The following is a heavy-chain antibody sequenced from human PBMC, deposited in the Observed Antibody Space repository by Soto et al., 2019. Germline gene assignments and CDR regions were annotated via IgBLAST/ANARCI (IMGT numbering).Heavy chain of an antibody. CDR3: ARGSHDYIWGSPYFDY. V-gene: IGHV1-18*01. D-gene: IGHD3-16*01. CDR2: ISAYNGNT. Sequence: ASVKVSCKASGYTFTSYGISWVRQAPGQGLEWMGWISAYNGNTNYAQKLQGRVTMTTDTSTSTAYMELRSLRSDDTAVYYCARGSHDYIWGSPYFDYWGQGTLVTVSS. J-gene: IGHJ4*02. CDR1: GYTFTSYG.